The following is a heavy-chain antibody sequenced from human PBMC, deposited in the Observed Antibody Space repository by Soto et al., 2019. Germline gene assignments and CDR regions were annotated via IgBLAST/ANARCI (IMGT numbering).Heavy chain of an antibody. CDR3: ARARGRIAAAGTRFGELDY. Sequence: QVQLQESGPGLVKPSETLSLTCTVSGGSISSYYWSWIRQPPGKGLEWIGYMYYSGSTNYNPSLKSRVTISVDTSKNQFSLKLSSVTAADTAVYYCARARGRIAAAGTRFGELDYWGQGTLVTVSS. CDR2: MYYSGST. J-gene: IGHJ4*02. D-gene: IGHD6-13*01. V-gene: IGHV4-59*01. CDR1: GGSISSYY.